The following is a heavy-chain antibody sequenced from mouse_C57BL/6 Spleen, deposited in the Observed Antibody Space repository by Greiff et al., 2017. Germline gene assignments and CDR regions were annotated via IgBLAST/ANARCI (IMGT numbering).Heavy chain of an antibody. J-gene: IGHJ1*03. CDR2: INPSNGGT. V-gene: IGHV1-53*01. CDR3: ARGGSYYRYFDV. D-gene: IGHD2-12*01. Sequence: VQLQQSGTELVKPGASVKLSCKASGYTFTSYWMHWVKQRPGQGLEWIGNINPSNGGTDYNEKFKSKATLTVDKSSSTAYMQLSSLTSEDSAVYYCARGGSYYRYFDVWGTGTTVTVSS. CDR1: GYTFTSYW.